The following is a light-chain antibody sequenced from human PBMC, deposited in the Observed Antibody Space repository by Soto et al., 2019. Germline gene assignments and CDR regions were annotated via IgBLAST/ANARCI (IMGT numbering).Light chain of an antibody. CDR3: SSYTSSSTRV. CDR1: SSDVGAYDY. Sequence: QSVLTQPASVSGSPGQSITISCTGTSSDVGAYDYVSWYQQHPDKAPKLIIYEVSNRPSGVSTRFSGSKSVNTATLTISGLQAEDEADYYCSSYTSSSTRVFGTGTKVTVL. J-gene: IGLJ1*01. CDR2: EVS. V-gene: IGLV2-14*03.